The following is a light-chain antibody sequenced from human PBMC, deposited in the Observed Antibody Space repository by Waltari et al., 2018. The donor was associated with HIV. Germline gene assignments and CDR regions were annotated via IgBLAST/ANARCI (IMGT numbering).Light chain of an antibody. CDR1: TSDIAGYNY. J-gene: IGLJ3*02. V-gene: IGLV2-8*01. CDR3: SSYAGTNKV. CDR2: EVT. Sequence: QSALTQPPSASGSPGQSVTVSCTATTSDIAGYNYVSWYQQPPGKAPNLIIYEVTKRPSGVPDRFSGSKSGNTASLTVSGLQAEDEADYYCSSYAGTNKVFGGGTKLTVL.